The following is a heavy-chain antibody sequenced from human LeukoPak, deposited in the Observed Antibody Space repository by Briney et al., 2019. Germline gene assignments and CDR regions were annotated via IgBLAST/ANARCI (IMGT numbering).Heavy chain of an antibody. CDR1: GGSISSSSYY. CDR3: ARTGELPFDY. J-gene: IGHJ4*02. Sequence: SETLSLTCTVSGGSISSSSYYWGWIRQPPGKGLEWIGSIYYSGSTYYNPALKSRVTISVDTSKNQFSPKLSSVTAADTAVYYCARTGELPFDYWGQGTLVTVSS. CDR2: IYYSGST. V-gene: IGHV4-39*01. D-gene: IGHD1-26*01.